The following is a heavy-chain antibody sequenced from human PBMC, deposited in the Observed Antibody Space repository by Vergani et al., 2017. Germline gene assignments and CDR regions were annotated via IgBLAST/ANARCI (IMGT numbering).Heavy chain of an antibody. J-gene: IGHJ4*02. D-gene: IGHD6-6*01. CDR1: GFTFSSYA. Sequence: EVQLLESGGGLVQPGGSLRLSCAASGFTFSSYAMSWVRQAPGKGLEWVSAISGSGGSTYYADSVKGRFTVSRDNSKNTLYLQMNSLRAEDTAVYYCAKALDHGSSSFDYWGQGTLVTVSS. CDR2: ISGSGGST. V-gene: IGHV3-23*01. CDR3: AKALDHGSSSFDY.